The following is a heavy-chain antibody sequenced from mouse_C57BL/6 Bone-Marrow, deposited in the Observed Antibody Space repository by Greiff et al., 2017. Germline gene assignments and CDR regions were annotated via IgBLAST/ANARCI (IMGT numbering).Heavy chain of an antibody. CDR3: ARDYGSSYWYFDV. V-gene: IGHV1-85*01. Sequence: LQESGPELVKPGASVKLSCKASGYTFTSYDINWVKQRPGPGLEWIGWIYPRDGSTKYNEKFKGKATLTVATSSSTAYMGLPSLTSKDSAVYFCARDYGSSYWYFDVWGTGTTVTVSA. J-gene: IGHJ1*03. D-gene: IGHD1-1*01. CDR2: IYPRDGST. CDR1: GYTFTSYD.